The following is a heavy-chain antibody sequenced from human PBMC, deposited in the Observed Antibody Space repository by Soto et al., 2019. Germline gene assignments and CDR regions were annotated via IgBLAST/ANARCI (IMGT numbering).Heavy chain of an antibody. D-gene: IGHD7-27*01. CDR3: AKDETGAADI. CDR1: GGSLTAYS. Sequence: SETLSLTCTVSGGSLTAYSWNWIRQPVGKGLEWIGRIDTSGKTNYIPSLKSRLTMSIDRFKNQFSLNLKFVTAADTAVYFCAKDETGAADIWGQGTMVTVSS. CDR2: IDTSGKT. J-gene: IGHJ3*02. V-gene: IGHV4-4*07.